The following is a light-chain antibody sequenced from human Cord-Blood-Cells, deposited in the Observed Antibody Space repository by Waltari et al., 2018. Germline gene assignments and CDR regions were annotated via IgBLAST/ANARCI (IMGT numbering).Light chain of an antibody. V-gene: IGKV4-1*01. J-gene: IGKJ1*01. CDR2: WAS. Sequence: DIVMTQSPDSLAVSLGERATINCKSSQSVLYSSNNKNYLAWYQQKPGQPPKLLIYWASTRESWVPDRCSGSGSGTDFTLTISSLQAEDVAVYYCQQYYSTPWTFGQGTKVEIK. CDR1: QSVLYSSNNKNY. CDR3: QQYYSTPWT.